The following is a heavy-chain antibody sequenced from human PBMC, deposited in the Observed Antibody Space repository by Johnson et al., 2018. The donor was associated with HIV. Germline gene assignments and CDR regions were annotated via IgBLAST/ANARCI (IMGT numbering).Heavy chain of an antibody. CDR2: IKQDGSEK. CDR1: GFTFSSYW. V-gene: IGHV3-7*01. J-gene: IGHJ3*02. Sequence: VQLVESGGGLVQPGGSLRLSCAASGFTFSSYWMSWVRQAPGKGLEWVANIKQDGSEKYYVDSVKGRFTISRDNAKNSLYLQMNSLRAEDTAVYYCARGGRDRFLEGSISDAFDIWGQGTMFTVSS. D-gene: IGHD3-3*01. CDR3: ARGGRDRFLEGSISDAFDI.